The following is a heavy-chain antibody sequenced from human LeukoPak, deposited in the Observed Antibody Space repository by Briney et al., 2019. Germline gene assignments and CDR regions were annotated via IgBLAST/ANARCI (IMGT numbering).Heavy chain of an antibody. V-gene: IGHV1-69*06. Sequence: ASVKVSCKASGGTFSSYAISWVRQAPGQGLEWMGGIIPIFGTANYAQKFQGRVTITADKSTNTAYMELSSLRSEDTAVYYCARLPIRQLGFDPWGQGTLVTVSS. CDR1: GGTFSSYA. J-gene: IGHJ5*02. CDR2: IIPIFGTA. CDR3: ARLPIRQLGFDP. D-gene: IGHD5-18*01.